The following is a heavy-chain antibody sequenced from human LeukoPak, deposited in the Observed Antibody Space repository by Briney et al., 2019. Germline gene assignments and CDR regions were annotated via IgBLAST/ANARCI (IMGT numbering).Heavy chain of an antibody. Sequence: GGSLRLSCVVSGFTLSWSTMTWVRPVPGKGTEWVGKMKADGSETQSVDSAKGRFTISRDNAKNSLYLQMNSLRVEDTAVYYCATGGAPGGRFEYWGQGALVTVSS. J-gene: IGHJ4*02. D-gene: IGHD2-15*01. CDR2: MKADGSET. V-gene: IGHV3-7*01. CDR1: GFTLSWST. CDR3: ATGGAPGGRFEY.